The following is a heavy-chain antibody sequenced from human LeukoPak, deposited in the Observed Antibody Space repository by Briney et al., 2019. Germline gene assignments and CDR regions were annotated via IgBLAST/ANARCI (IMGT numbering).Heavy chain of an antibody. CDR1: GFYLSSYS. CDR3: ARVEATTGRNYHYYYMDV. J-gene: IGHJ6*03. Sequence: PGGSLRLSCGASGFYLSSYSMDWVRQAPGKGLEWVSSINSGSTYMYYADSVKGRFTISRDNAKNSLHLQMDSLRAEDTAVYFCARVEATTGRNYHYYYMDVWGKGTTVTVSS. V-gene: IGHV3-21*01. D-gene: IGHD1-1*01. CDR2: INSGSTYM.